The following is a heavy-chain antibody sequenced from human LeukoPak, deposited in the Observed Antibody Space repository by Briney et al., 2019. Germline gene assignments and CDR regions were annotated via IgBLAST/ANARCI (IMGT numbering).Heavy chain of an antibody. J-gene: IGHJ4*02. CDR2: ISSSSSTI. CDR1: GFTFSSYS. Sequence: GGSLRLSCAASGFTFSSYSMNWVRQAPGKGLEWVSYISSSSSTIYYADSVKGRFTISRDNAKNSLYLQMNSLRAGDTAVCYCARDADYYDSSGYYPDYWGQGTLVTVSS. D-gene: IGHD3-22*01. V-gene: IGHV3-48*01. CDR3: ARDADYYDSSGYYPDY.